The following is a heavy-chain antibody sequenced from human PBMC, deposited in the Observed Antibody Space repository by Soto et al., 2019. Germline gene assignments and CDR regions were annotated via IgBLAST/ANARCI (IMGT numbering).Heavy chain of an antibody. J-gene: IGHJ6*02. Sequence: VSGGSISSGGYSWTLIRQSPGKGLEWIGYTYQSGSAYYNPSLKSRVTISVDRSKNQFSLNLTSVTAADTAVYYCARDYYGMDVWGQGTTVNVSS. V-gene: IGHV4-30-2*06. CDR3: ARDYYGMDV. CDR1: GGSISSGGYS. CDR2: TYQSGSA.